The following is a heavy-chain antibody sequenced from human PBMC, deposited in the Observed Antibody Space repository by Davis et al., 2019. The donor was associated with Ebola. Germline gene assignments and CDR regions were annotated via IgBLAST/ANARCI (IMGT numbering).Heavy chain of an antibody. CDR3: ARGPNKYCSSTSCYLYYYYYGMDV. CDR2: INHSGST. D-gene: IGHD2-2*01. J-gene: IGHJ6*02. CDR1: GGSFSGYY. V-gene: IGHV4-34*01. Sequence: MPSETLSLTCAVYGGSFSGYYWSWIRQPPGKGLEWIGEINHSGSTNYNPSLKSRVTISVDTSKNQFSLKLSSVTAADTAVYYCARGPNKYCSSTSCYLYYYYYGMDVWGQGTTVTVSS.